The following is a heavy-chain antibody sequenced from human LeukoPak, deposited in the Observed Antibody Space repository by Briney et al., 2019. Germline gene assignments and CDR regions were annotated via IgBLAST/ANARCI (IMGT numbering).Heavy chain of an antibody. CDR1: GFSLSGSA. CDR3: ARDLGSGTPLDC. CDR2: IRSRGNSYAT. V-gene: IGHV3-73*01. Sequence: GGSLRLSCAASGFSLSGSAIYWVRQPFGKGLEWVGRIRSRGNSYATAYAVSVKDRFTISRDDSKNTAFLEMKSLRAEDTAVYYCARDLGSGTPLDCRGQGTLVTVSS. J-gene: IGHJ4*02. D-gene: IGHD1-7*01.